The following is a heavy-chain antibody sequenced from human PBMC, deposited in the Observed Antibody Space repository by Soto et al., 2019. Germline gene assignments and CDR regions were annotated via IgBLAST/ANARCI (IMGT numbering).Heavy chain of an antibody. CDR1: VFTFSSYS. J-gene: IGHJ4*02. CDR2: ISSSSSYI. CDR3: ARVLESFLEWSVPGY. V-gene: IGHV3-21*01. D-gene: IGHD3-3*02. Sequence: PGGSLRLSCAASVFTFSSYSMNWVRQAPGEGLDWVSSISSSSSYIYYADSVRGRFTISRDNAKNSLYLQMNSLRAEDTAVYYCARVLESFLEWSVPGYWGQGTMVTVSS.